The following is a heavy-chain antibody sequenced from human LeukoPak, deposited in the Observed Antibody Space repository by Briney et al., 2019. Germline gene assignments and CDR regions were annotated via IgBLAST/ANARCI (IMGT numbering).Heavy chain of an antibody. Sequence: GGSLRLSCAASGFTFSSYAMSWVRQAPGKGLEWVSGFSVSGGSTYYADSVKGRFTISRDNSKNTLYLQMNTLRAEDTAVYYCAKGVGYYYYGMDAWGQGTTVTVSS. V-gene: IGHV3-23*01. CDR1: GFTFSSYA. J-gene: IGHJ6*02. CDR3: AKGVGYYYYGMDA. CDR2: FSVSGGST.